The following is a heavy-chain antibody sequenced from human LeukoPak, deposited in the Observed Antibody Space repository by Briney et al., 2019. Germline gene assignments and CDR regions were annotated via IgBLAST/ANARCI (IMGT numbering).Heavy chain of an antibody. J-gene: IGHJ4*02. CDR1: GGSISSYY. Sequence: NPSETLSLTCTVSGGSISSYYWSWIRQPPGKGLDWIGYIYYSGSTNYNPSLKSRVTISVDTSKNQISLKLSSVTAADTAVYYCARRDSSSCIDYWGQGTLVTVSS. CDR2: IYYSGST. D-gene: IGHD6-13*01. V-gene: IGHV4-59*08. CDR3: ARRDSSSCIDY.